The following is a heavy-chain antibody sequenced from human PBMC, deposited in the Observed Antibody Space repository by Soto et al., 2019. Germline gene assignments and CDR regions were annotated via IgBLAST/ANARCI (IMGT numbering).Heavy chain of an antibody. CDR3: ASGGGDYWSYWFEP. Sequence: PSETLSFTCTVSGGSISSYYWSLIRQPPGKGLECIWYIYYSGSTNYNPSLKSRVTISVYTSKNQFSLKLSSVTAADTAVYYCASGGGDYWSYWFEPWGQGTMVTVSS. J-gene: IGHJ5*02. CDR1: GGSISSYY. CDR2: IYYSGST. V-gene: IGHV4-59*01. D-gene: IGHD4-17*01.